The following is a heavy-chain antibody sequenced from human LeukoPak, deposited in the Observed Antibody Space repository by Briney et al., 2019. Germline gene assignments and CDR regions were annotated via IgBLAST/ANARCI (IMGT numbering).Heavy chain of an antibody. Sequence: GGSLGLSCAASGFTFSPYSMNWVRQAPGKGLEWVSSISSSSSYVYYADSVKGRFTISRDNAKNSLYLQMNSLRAEDTAVYYCARDNYVWGSYRYDYFDYWGQGTLVTVSS. CDR1: GFTFSPYS. CDR3: ARDNYVWGSYRYDYFDY. V-gene: IGHV3-21*01. D-gene: IGHD3-16*02. CDR2: ISSSSSYV. J-gene: IGHJ4*02.